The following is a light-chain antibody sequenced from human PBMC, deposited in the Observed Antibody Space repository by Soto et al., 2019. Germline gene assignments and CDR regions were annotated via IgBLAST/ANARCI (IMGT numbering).Light chain of an antibody. CDR3: QHYKSDSEA. J-gene: IGKJ1*01. CDR1: PSIVAW. Sequence: DVHMTQSPSSLSASVGARVTIPXRASPSIVAWLAWYQHNPGXPPKXXXAKXATLKRGGPSRLSGSGSGTEFTLPISSLHPEDFATYYCQHYKSDSEAFGQGTKVDIK. V-gene: IGKV1-5*03. CDR2: KXA.